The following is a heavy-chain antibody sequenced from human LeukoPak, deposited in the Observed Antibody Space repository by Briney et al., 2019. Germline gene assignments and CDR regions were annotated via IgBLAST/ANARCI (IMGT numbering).Heavy chain of an antibody. Sequence: GGTLRLSCAASGFTLSSYGMSWVRQAPGKGLEWVSSISSSGGSTYYADSVRGRFTISRDNSKNTLYLQMNSLRAEDTAIYYCAKDLVTGSLDYWGQGTLVTVSS. V-gene: IGHV3-23*01. CDR2: ISSSGGST. J-gene: IGHJ4*02. D-gene: IGHD3-10*01. CDR1: GFTLSSYG. CDR3: AKDLVTGSLDY.